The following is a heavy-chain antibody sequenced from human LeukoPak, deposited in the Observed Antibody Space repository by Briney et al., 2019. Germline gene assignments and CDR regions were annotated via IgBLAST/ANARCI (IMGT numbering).Heavy chain of an antibody. CDR1: GGTFSSYA. D-gene: IGHD4-23*01. CDR2: IIPILGIA. J-gene: IGHJ4*02. V-gene: IGHV1-69*04. Sequence: SVKVSCKASGGTFSSYAISWVRQAPGQGLEWMGRIIPILGIANYAQKFQGRVTITADKSTSTAYMELSSLRSEDTAVYYCARDRGGHGGNHKYYFDYWGQGTLVTVSS. CDR3: ARDRGGHGGNHKYYFDY.